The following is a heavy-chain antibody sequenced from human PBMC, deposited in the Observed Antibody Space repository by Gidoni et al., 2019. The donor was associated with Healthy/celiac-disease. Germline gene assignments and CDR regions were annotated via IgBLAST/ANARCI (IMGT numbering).Heavy chain of an antibody. CDR2: ISGSGGST. CDR1: GFTFSSYA. V-gene: IGHV3-23*01. CDR3: ANPYFDFPDGRSPHLGY. D-gene: IGHD3-3*01. J-gene: IGHJ4*02. Sequence: EVQLLESGGGLVQPGGSLRLSCAASGFTFSSYAMSWVRQAPGKGLKWVSAISGSGGSTYYADSVKGRFTISRDNSKNTLYLQMNSLRAEDTAVYYCANPYFDFPDGRSPHLGYWGQGTLVTVSS.